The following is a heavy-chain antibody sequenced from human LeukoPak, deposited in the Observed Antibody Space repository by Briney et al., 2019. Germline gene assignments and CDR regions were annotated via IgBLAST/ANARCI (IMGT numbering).Heavy chain of an antibody. CDR3: AREFYISWFDP. V-gene: IGHV4-61*02. J-gene: IGHJ5*02. CDR2: IYTSGST. Sequence: PSETLSLTCTVSGGSISSGSYYWSWIRQLAGKGLEWIGRIYTSGSTNYNPSLKSRVTISVDTSKNQFSLKLSSVTAADTAVYYCAREFYISWFDPWAREPWSPSPQ. D-gene: IGHD2/OR15-2a*01. CDR1: GGSISSGSYY.